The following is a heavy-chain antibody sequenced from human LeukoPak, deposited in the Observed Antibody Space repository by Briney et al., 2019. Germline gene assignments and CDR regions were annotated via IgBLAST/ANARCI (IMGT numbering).Heavy chain of an antibody. V-gene: IGHV5-51*01. CDR3: ARRGLYCSSTSCYADY. J-gene: IGHJ4*02. D-gene: IGHD2-2*01. CDR1: GYSFTSYW. CDR2: IYPGDSDT. Sequence: GESLKISCKGSGYSFTSYWIGWVRQMPGKGLEWMGIIYPGDSDTRYSPSFQGQVTISADKSISTAYLQWSSLKASDTAMYYCARRGLYCSSTSCYADYWGQGTLVTVSS.